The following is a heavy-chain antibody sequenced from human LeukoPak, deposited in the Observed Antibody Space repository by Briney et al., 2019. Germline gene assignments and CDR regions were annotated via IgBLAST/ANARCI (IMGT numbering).Heavy chain of an antibody. D-gene: IGHD1-26*01. Sequence: DSVKVSCKASGYTFTSHDINWVRQAPGQGLEWMGWMNPDTGNTGYAQKFQGRVTMTSNTSMSTAYMELSSLRSEDTAVYYCARGALGGRALLNCWGQGTLVTVSS. CDR3: ARGALGGRALLNC. V-gene: IGHV1-8*01. CDR2: MNPDTGNT. J-gene: IGHJ4*02. CDR1: GYTFTSHD.